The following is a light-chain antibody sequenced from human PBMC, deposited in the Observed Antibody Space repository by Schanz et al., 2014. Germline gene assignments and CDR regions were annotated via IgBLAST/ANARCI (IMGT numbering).Light chain of an antibody. Sequence: QSVLTQPPSVSGAPGQRVTISCTGSSSNIGAGYDVHWYQQLPGTAPKLLIYRNSNRPSGVPDRFSGSKSGTSASLAITGLQAEDEADYYCQSYDSYSVFGTGTKLTVL. CDR2: RNS. CDR1: SSNIGAGYD. J-gene: IGLJ1*01. V-gene: IGLV1-40*01. CDR3: QSYDSYSV.